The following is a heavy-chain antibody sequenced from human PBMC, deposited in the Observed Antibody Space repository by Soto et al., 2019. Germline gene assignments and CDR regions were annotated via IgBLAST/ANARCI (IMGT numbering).Heavy chain of an antibody. Sequence: QVQLVESGGGVVQPGRSLRLSCAASGFTFSSYAMHWVRQAPGKGLEWVAVISYDGSNKYYADSVKGRFTISRDNSKNTLYLQMNSLRAEDTAVYYCAKDRELEPVWHDAFDIWGQGTMVTVSS. J-gene: IGHJ3*02. CDR2: ISYDGSNK. D-gene: IGHD1-1*01. V-gene: IGHV3-30*04. CDR3: AKDRELEPVWHDAFDI. CDR1: GFTFSSYA.